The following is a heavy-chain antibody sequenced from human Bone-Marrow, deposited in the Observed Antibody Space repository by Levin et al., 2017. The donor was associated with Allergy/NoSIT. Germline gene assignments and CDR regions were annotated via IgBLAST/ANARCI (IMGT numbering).Heavy chain of an antibody. CDR2: IYSGGST. Sequence: LSLTCAASGFTVSSNYMSWVRQAPGKGLEWVSVIYSGGSTYYADSVKGRFTISRDNSKNTLYLQMNSLRAEDTAVYYCAREWLGGYVGYFDYWGQGTLVTVSS. J-gene: IGHJ4*02. V-gene: IGHV3-53*01. CDR3: AREWLGGYVGYFDY. CDR1: GFTVSSNY. D-gene: IGHD5-12*01.